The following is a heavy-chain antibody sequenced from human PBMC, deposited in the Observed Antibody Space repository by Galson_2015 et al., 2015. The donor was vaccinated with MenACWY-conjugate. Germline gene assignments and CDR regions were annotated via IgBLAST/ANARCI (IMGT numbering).Heavy chain of an antibody. D-gene: IGHD1-1*01. CDR1: GFTFTNYW. J-gene: IGHJ4*02. Sequence: SLRLSCATSGFTFTNYWMHWVRQDPGRGLVWVSRIDRDGSTATYADSVKGRFTISRDNAKNTLYLHMSSLRVEDTAVYYCARDRRGTGIYLPGNLMDYWGQGTLVTVSS. CDR2: IDRDGSTA. V-gene: IGHV3-74*01. CDR3: ARDRRGTGIYLPGNLMDY.